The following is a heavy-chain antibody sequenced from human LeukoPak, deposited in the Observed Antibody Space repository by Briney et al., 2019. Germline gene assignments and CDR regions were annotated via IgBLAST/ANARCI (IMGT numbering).Heavy chain of an antibody. V-gene: IGHV5-51*01. Sequence: GESLKISCKASGYSFATSWIAWVRQMPGKGPGWMGIIYPGDSDARYSPSFQGQVTISADKSISTVYLQWNSLKASDPAMYYCARRDSSAWFYFDYWGQGTLVAVSP. J-gene: IGHJ4*02. CDR3: ARRDSSAWFYFDY. CDR2: IYPGDSDA. CDR1: GYSFATSW. D-gene: IGHD6-19*01.